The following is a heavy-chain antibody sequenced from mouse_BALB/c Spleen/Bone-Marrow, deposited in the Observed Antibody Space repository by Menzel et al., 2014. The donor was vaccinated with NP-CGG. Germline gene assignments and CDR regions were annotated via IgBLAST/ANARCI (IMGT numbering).Heavy chain of an antibody. Sequence: QLKESGAELVKPGASVKLSCTASGFNIKDTYMHWVKQRPEQGLEWIGRIDPANGNTKYDPKFQGKATITADTSSNTAYLQLSSLTSEDTAVYYCARWEYYAMDYWGQGTSVTVSS. D-gene: IGHD4-1*01. CDR1: GFNIKDTY. CDR3: ARWEYYAMDY. J-gene: IGHJ4*01. V-gene: IGHV14-3*02. CDR2: IDPANGNT.